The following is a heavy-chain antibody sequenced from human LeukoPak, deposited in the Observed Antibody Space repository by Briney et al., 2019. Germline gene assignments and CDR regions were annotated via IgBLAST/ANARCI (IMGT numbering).Heavy chain of an antibody. CDR1: GGSFSGYY. D-gene: IGHD2-15*01. J-gene: IGHJ4*02. Sequence: SETLSLTCAVYGGSFSGYYWGWIRQPPGKGLEWIGEINHSGSTNYNPSLKSRVTISVDTSKNQFSLKLSSVTAADTAVYYCARRTRMLRYYFDYWGQGTLVTVSS. CDR3: ARRTRMLRYYFDY. V-gene: IGHV4-34*01. CDR2: INHSGST.